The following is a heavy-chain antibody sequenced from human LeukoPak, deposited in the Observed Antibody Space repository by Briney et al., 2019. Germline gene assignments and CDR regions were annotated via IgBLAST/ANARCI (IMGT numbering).Heavy chain of an antibody. D-gene: IGHD6-19*01. J-gene: IGHJ4*02. V-gene: IGHV3-23*01. CDR3: AKIMRVGSGWPFDY. Sequence: SGGFLRLSCAASGFTFSNYAMSWVRQAPGKGLEWVSGVSDGGGRTYYADSAKGRFTISRDNSKNTLYLQMNSLRAEDTAVYHCAKIMRVGSGWPFDYWGQGTLVTVSS. CDR1: GFTFSNYA. CDR2: VSDGGGRT.